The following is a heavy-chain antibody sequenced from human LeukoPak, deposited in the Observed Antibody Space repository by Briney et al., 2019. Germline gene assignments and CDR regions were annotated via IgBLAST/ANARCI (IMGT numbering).Heavy chain of an antibody. CDR2: IHYSGRA. Sequence: SETLSLTCSVSGGSISGYYWTWVRQPPGKGLEWIGQIHYSGRADYNPSLKSRITMSVDTSKNQFSLKLSSVTAADTAVYYCARDPSSYYDFWSGYWNHWFDPWGQGTLVTVSS. D-gene: IGHD3-3*01. CDR3: ARDPSSYYDFWSGYWNHWFDP. J-gene: IGHJ5*02. V-gene: IGHV4-59*12. CDR1: GGSISGYY.